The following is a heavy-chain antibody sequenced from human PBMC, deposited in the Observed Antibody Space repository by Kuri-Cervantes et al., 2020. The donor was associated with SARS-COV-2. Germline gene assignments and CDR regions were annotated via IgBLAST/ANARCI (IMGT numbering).Heavy chain of an antibody. CDR3: VRGGDHFHFDY. Sequence: GGSLRLSCAASGFTFSSYAMHWVRRAPGKGLEWVAVISYDGSKKYYADSVKGRFTISRDNAKNSLYLQMNSLRAEDTAVYFCVRGGDHFHFDYWGLGILVTVSS. CDR1: GFTFSSYA. J-gene: IGHJ4*02. D-gene: IGHD3-3*02. V-gene: IGHV3-30*04. CDR2: ISYDGSKK.